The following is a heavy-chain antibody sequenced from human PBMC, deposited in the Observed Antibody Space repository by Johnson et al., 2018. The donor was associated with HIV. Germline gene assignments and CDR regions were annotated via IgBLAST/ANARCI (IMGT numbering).Heavy chain of an antibody. CDR3: AKERGKRWLHPRDAFDI. Sequence: QVQLVESGGGVVQPGGSLRLSCAASGFTFSSYGMHWVRQAPGKGLEWVAVISYDGSNKYYADSVKGRFTISRDNSKNALYLRMNSLRAEDMAVYYCAKERGKRWLHPRDAFDIWGQGTMVTVSS. V-gene: IGHV3-30*18. J-gene: IGHJ3*02. CDR2: ISYDGSNK. D-gene: IGHD5-24*01. CDR1: GFTFSSYG.